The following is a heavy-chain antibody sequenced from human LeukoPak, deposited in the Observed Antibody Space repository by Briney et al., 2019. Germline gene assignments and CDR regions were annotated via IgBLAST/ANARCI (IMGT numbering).Heavy chain of an antibody. V-gene: IGHV1-8*03. Sequence: ASVKVSCKASGYTFTSYDINWVRQATGQGLEWMGWMNPNSGNTGYAQKFQGSVTITRNTSISTAYMELSSLRSEDTAVYYCARARRYPTIFDIWGQGTMVTVSS. CDR2: MNPNSGNT. CDR1: GYTFTSYD. D-gene: IGHD5-12*01. CDR3: ARARRYPTIFDI. J-gene: IGHJ3*02.